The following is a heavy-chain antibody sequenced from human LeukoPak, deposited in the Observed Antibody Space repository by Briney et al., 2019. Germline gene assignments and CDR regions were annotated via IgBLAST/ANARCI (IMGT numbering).Heavy chain of an antibody. Sequence: PGGSLRLSCAASGFTFSSYGMHWVRQAPGKGLEWVAFIRYDGSNKYYADSVKGRFTISRDNSKNTLYLQMNSLRAEDTAVYYCAKDSRIAAAGNPTHFDYWGQGTLVTVSS. CDR2: IRYDGSNK. J-gene: IGHJ4*02. CDR1: GFTFSSYG. CDR3: AKDSRIAAAGNPTHFDY. D-gene: IGHD6-13*01. V-gene: IGHV3-30*02.